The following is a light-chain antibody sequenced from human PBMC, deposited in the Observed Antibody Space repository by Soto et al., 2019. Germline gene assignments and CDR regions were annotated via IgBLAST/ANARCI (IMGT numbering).Light chain of an antibody. V-gene: IGKV3-20*01. J-gene: IGKJ5*01. Sequence: EIVLTQSPGTLSLSPGERATLSCRASQSVSSSYLAWYQQKPGQAPRLLIYGASSRATGIPDRFSGSGSGTDFPLTISRLEPEDFAVYYCQQYGSSPPITFGQGTRLAIK. CDR3: QQYGSSPPIT. CDR1: QSVSSSY. CDR2: GAS.